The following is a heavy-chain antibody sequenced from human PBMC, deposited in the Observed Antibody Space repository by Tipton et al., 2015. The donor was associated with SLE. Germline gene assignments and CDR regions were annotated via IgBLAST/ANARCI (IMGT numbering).Heavy chain of an antibody. V-gene: IGHV3-48*04. J-gene: IGHJ3*02. CDR2: ISSSGSTI. Sequence: QLVQSGGRVVQPGRSLRLSCAASGFTFSSYGMHWVRQAQGKGLEWVSYISSSGSTIYYADSVKGRFTISRDNAKNSLYLQMNSLRAEDTAVDYCARDGPRYYDFWSGYLDHDAFDIWGQGTMVTVSS. D-gene: IGHD3-3*01. CDR1: GFTFSSYG. CDR3: ARDGPRYYDFWSGYLDHDAFDI.